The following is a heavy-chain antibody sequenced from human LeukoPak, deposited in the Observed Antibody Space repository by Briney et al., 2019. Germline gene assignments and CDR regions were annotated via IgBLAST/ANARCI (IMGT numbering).Heavy chain of an antibody. V-gene: IGHV3-23*01. Sequence: GGSLRLSCAASGFTFSSYAMSWVRQAPGKGLEWVLAISGSGGSTYYADSVKGRFTISRDNSKNTLYLQMNSLRAEDTAVYYCAKGVRLAAAGMDWFDPWGQGTLVTVSS. J-gene: IGHJ5*02. D-gene: IGHD6-13*01. CDR3: AKGVRLAAAGMDWFDP. CDR1: GFTFSSYA. CDR2: ISGSGGST.